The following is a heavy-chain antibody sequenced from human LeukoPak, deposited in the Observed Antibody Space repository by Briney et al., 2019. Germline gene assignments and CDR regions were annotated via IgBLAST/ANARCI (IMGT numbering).Heavy chain of an antibody. V-gene: IGHV3-23*01. D-gene: IGHD6-6*01. CDR1: GFTFSSYA. Sequence: SGGSLRLSCAASGFTFSSYAMSWVRQAPGKGLEWVSAISGSGGSTYYADSVKGRFTISRDNSKNTLYVQMNSLGAEDTAVYYCAKWKYSSSGLDDYWGQGTLVTVSS. CDR2: ISGSGGST. J-gene: IGHJ4*02. CDR3: AKWKYSSSGLDDY.